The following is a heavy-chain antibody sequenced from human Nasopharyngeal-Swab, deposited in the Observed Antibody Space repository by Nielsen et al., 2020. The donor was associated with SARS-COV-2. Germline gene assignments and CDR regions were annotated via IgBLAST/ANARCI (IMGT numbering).Heavy chain of an antibody. J-gene: IGHJ6*02. CDR3: ARLGTESYHYYSLDV. CDR1: GFTVSSNY. D-gene: IGHD1-1*01. CDR2: IYSGGST. Sequence: GESLKISCAASGFTVSSNYMSWVRQAPGKGLEWVSVIYSGGSTYYADSVKGRFTISSDNSKNTLYLQMNSLRAEDTAVYYCARLGTESYHYYSLDVWGQGTTVTVSS. V-gene: IGHV3-53*01.